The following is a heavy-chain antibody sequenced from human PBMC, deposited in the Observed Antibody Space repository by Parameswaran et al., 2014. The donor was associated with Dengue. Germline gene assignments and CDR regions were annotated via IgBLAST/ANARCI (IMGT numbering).Heavy chain of an antibody. Sequence: WIRQPPGKGWSGAVISYDGSNKYYADSVKGRFTISRDNSKNTLYLQMNSLRAEDTAVYYCAKARIYCGSSTSCPLYYYYYMDVWGKGTTVTVSS. J-gene: IGHJ6*03. V-gene: IGHV3-30*18. CDR3: AKARIYCGSSTSCPLYYYYYMDV. CDR2: ISYDGSNK. D-gene: IGHD2-2*01.